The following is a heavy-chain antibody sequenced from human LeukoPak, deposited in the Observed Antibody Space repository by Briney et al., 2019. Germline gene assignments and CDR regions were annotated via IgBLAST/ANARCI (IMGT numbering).Heavy chain of an antibody. D-gene: IGHD5-18*01. CDR2: IYTSGST. J-gene: IGHJ4*02. Sequence: SETLSLTCTVSGGSISSATYYWSWIRQPAGKGLDWIGRIYTSGSTNYNPSLKSRITISVDTSKNQFSLKLSSVTVAATAVYYCARLPGYSYGLDYWGQGTLVTVSS. CDR3: ARLPGYSYGLDY. V-gene: IGHV4-61*02. CDR1: GGSISSATYY.